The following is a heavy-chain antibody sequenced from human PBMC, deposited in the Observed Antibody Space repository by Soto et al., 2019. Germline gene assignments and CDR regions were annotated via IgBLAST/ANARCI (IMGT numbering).Heavy chain of an antibody. J-gene: IGHJ5*02. CDR3: ARDGFDILTGLVYWFDP. CDR2: INPSGGST. CDR1: GYTFTSYY. V-gene: IGHV1-46*03. D-gene: IGHD3-9*01. Sequence: ASVKVSCKASGYTFTSYYMHWVRQAPGQGLEWKGIINPSGGSTSYAQKFQGRVTMTRDTSTSTVYMELSSLRSEDTAVYYCARDGFDILTGLVYWFDPWGQGTLVTGSS.